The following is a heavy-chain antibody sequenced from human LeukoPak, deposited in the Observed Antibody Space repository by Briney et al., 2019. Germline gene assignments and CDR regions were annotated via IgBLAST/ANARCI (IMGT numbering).Heavy chain of an antibody. D-gene: IGHD4-17*01. Sequence: PSETLSLTCTVSGGSISSSSYYWGWIRQPPGKGLEWIGSIYYSGSTYYNPSLKSRVTISVDTSKNQFSLKLSSVTAADTAVYYCAREGMTTATPSRAFDIWGQGTMVTVSS. J-gene: IGHJ3*02. CDR2: IYYSGST. CDR1: GGSISSSSYY. V-gene: IGHV4-39*07. CDR3: AREGMTTATPSRAFDI.